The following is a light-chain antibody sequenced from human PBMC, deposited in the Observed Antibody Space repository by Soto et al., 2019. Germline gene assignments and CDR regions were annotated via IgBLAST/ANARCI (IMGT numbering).Light chain of an antibody. CDR1: QPISNY. V-gene: IGKV1-39*01. CDR2: GGS. CDR3: QQTYAVPLT. J-gene: IGKJ1*01. Sequence: DVQMTQSPSSLSASVGDTVTIACRASQPISNYLNWYQQKPGEVPKVLIFGGSSLRSGVPSRFSGSGYGTDFTFTINNLHPDDIATYYCQQTYAVPLTFGQGT.